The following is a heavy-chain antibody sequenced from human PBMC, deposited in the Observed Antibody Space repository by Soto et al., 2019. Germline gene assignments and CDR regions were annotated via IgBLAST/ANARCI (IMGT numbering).Heavy chain of an antibody. CDR1: GGSISSYY. D-gene: IGHD3-22*01. V-gene: IGHV4-59*01. J-gene: IGHJ4*02. CDR2: IYYSGST. CDR3: ARAPSYYYDSSGYLDY. Sequence: QVQLQESGPGLVKPSETLSLTCTVSGGSISSYYWSWIRQPPGKGLEWIGYIYYSGSTNYNPSLKSRVTISVDTSKTQVSLKLSSVTAADTAVYYCARAPSYYYDSSGYLDYWGQGTLVTVSS.